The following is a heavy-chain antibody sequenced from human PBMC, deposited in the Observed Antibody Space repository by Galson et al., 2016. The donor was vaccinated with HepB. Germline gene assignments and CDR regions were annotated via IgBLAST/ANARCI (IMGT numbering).Heavy chain of an antibody. CDR3: VGDRDGQRHMVHGEY. Sequence: SLRLSCAASGFTFSSYSLNWVRQAPGKGLEWISYISIGSSRIYYADSVKGRFTISRDNAKNSLFLQMNSLRGEDTAVYFCVGDRDGQRHMVHGEYWGRGTLVTVSS. J-gene: IGHJ4*02. CDR1: GFTFSSYS. V-gene: IGHV3-48*01. D-gene: IGHD3-10*01. CDR2: ISIGSSRI.